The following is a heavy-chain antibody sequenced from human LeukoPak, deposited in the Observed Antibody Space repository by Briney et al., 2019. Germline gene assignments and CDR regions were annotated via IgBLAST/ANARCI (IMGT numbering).Heavy chain of an antibody. D-gene: IGHD3-10*01. CDR2: ISSSPTTT. V-gene: IGHV3-48*02. CDR1: GFTFSSYN. CDR3: ARRGAYGSGTYYNAFDI. J-gene: IGHJ3*02. Sequence: GGSLRLSCAASGFTFSSYNMNWVRQPPGKGLEWVSYISSSPTTTYYADSVKGRLTISRDNAKNSLYLQMNSLRDEDTAVYYCARRGAYGSGTYYNAFDIWGQGTVVTVSS.